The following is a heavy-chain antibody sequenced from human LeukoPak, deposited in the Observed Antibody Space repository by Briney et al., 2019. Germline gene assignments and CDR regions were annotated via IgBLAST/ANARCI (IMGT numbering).Heavy chain of an antibody. D-gene: IGHD3-9*01. Sequence: GGSLRLSCAASGFTVSSNYMSWVRQASGKGLEWVSVIYSGGSTYYADSVKGRFTISRDNSKNTLYLQMNSLRAEDTAVYYCASWLRLDAFDIWGQGTMVTVSS. CDR1: GFTVSSNY. CDR2: IYSGGST. CDR3: ASWLRLDAFDI. V-gene: IGHV3-66*01. J-gene: IGHJ3*02.